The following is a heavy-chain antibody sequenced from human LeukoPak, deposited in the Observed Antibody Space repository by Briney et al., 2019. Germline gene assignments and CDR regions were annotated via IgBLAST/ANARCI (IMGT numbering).Heavy chain of an antibody. CDR1: GYTLTELS. J-gene: IGHJ4*02. CDR2: INPNSGGT. Sequence: ASVKVSCKVSGYTLTELSMHWVRQAPGQGLEWMGWINPNSGGTNYAQKFQGRVTMTRDTSISTAYMELSRLRSDDTAVYYCARGYIAVAGTPTNYWGQGTLVTVSS. D-gene: IGHD6-19*01. V-gene: IGHV1-2*02. CDR3: ARGYIAVAGTPTNY.